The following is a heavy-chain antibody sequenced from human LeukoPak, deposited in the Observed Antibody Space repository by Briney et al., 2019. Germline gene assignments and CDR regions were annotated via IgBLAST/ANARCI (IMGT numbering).Heavy chain of an antibody. D-gene: IGHD3-16*01. CDR1: GFTFSSYW. CDR2: INSDGSST. Sequence: GGSLRLSCAVSGFTFSSYWMHWVRQAPGKGLVWVSRINSDGSSTSYADSVKGRFTISRDNAKNTLYLQMNSLRAEDTAVYYCAKGDELNGYYFDYWGQGTLVTVSS. J-gene: IGHJ4*02. V-gene: IGHV3-74*01. CDR3: AKGDELNGYYFDY.